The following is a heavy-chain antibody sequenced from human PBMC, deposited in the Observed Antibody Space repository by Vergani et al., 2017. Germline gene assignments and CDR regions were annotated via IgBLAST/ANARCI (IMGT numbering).Heavy chain of an antibody. CDR2: IYYSGST. CDR3: ARAQGPPYYDFWSGYYTDAFDI. J-gene: IGHJ3*02. CDR1: GGSISSGGYY. V-gene: IGHV4-31*03. D-gene: IGHD3-3*01. Sequence: QVQLQESGPGLVKPSQTLSLTCTVSGGSISSGGYYWSWIRQHPGKGLEWIGYIYYSGSTYYNPSLKSRVTISVDTSKNQFSLKLSSVTAADTAVYYCARAQGPPYYDFWSGYYTDAFDIWGQGTMVTVSS.